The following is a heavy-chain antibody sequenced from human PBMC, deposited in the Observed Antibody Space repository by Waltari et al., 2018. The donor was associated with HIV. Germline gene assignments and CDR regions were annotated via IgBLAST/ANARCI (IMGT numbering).Heavy chain of an antibody. CDR1: GYTLTELS. Sequence: QVQLIQSGAEVKKPGASVKVSCTVFGYTLTELSMHWVRQAPGKGLEWKGGIEPEHDETLYAQKFQGRVTMTEATSTAAAFMELSSLTSEDTALYYCATGGGTTSIQLYTLDVWGQGPTVTVSS. J-gene: IGHJ6*02. CDR2: IEPEHDET. V-gene: IGHV1-24*01. CDR3: ATGGGTTSIQLYTLDV. D-gene: IGHD1-26*01.